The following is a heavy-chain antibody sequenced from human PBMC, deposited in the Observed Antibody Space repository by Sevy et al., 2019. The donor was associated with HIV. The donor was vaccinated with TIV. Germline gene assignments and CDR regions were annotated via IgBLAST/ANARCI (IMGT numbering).Heavy chain of an antibody. CDR2: ISAYNGNT. CDR1: GYTFTSYG. CDR3: ARLNYYGSGSPYYFDY. D-gene: IGHD3-10*01. V-gene: IGHV1-18*01. J-gene: IGHJ4*02. Sequence: ASVKVSCKASGYTFTSYGISWVRQAPGQGLEWMGWISAYNGNTNYAQKLQGRVTMTTDTSTSTAYMELRSLRSDDTAVYYCARLNYYGSGSPYYFDYWGQGTLVTVSS.